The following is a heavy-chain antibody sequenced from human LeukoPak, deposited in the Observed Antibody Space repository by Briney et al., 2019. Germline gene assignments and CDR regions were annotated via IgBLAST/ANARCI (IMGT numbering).Heavy chain of an antibody. Sequence: PGGSLRLSCAASGFTFSSYAMSWVRLAPGKGLEWVSAISGSGGSTYYADFVKGRFTISRDNSKNTLYLQMNSLRAEDTAVYYCAKGAYCSSTSCRTGVGWFDPWGQGTLVTVSS. J-gene: IGHJ5*02. CDR2: ISGSGGST. V-gene: IGHV3-23*01. D-gene: IGHD2-2*01. CDR1: GFTFSSYA. CDR3: AKGAYCSSTSCRTGVGWFDP.